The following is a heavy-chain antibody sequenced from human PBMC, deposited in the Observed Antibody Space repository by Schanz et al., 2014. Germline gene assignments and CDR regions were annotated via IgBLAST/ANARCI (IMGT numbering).Heavy chain of an antibody. CDR2: IVPIAGIT. CDR1: GYTFTAYG. CDR3: ARDFSAYVGNYFDY. Sequence: VQSVHSGTEVQKLGASVKVSCQTSGYTFTAYGINWVRQAPGQGLEWMGRIVPIAGITNYAQRFQGRVTITADRSTSTAYMELSSLRSEDTAVYYCARDFSAYVGNYFDYWGQGTLVTVSS. J-gene: IGHJ4*02. V-gene: IGHV1-69*09. D-gene: IGHD5-12*01.